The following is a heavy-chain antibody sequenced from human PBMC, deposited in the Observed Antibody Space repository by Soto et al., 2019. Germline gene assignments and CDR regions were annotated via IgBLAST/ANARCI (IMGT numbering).Heavy chain of an antibody. J-gene: IGHJ4*02. D-gene: IGHD3-10*01. Sequence: GGSLRLSCAASGFTFSSYGMHWVRQAPGKGLEWVAVIWYDGSNKYYADSVKGRFTISRDNSKNTLYLQMNSLRAEDTAVYYCARDYIAMVRGVTPLDYWGQGTLVTVSS. CDR1: GFTFSSYG. CDR3: ARDYIAMVRGVTPLDY. CDR2: IWYDGSNK. V-gene: IGHV3-33*01.